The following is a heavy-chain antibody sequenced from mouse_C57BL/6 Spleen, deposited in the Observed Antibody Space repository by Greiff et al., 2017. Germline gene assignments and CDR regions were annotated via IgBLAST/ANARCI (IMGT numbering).Heavy chain of an antibody. CDR3: AAVVAHWYFDV. D-gene: IGHD1-1*01. CDR2: IHPNSGST. CDR1: GYTFTSYW. Sequence: VQLQQSGAELVKPGASVKLSCKASGYTFTSYWMHWVKQRPGQGLEWIGMIHPNSGSTNYNEKFKSKATLTVDKSSSTAYMQRSSLTSEDSAVYYCAAVVAHWYFDVWGTGTTVTVSS. V-gene: IGHV1-64*01. J-gene: IGHJ1*03.